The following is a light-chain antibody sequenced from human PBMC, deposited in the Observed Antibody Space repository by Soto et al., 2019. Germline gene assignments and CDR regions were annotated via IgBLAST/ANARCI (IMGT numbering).Light chain of an antibody. CDR3: QQSHTART. J-gene: IGKJ1*01. V-gene: IGKV1-39*01. CDR1: QTIINN. Sequence: DIQMTQSPSSLSASGGDRVTITCRASQTIINNLNWYQQKPGRAPKLLIYATSSLQSGVPSRFSGSGSGTDFTLTISSLQPEDFATYFCQQSHTARTFGQGTKVDIK. CDR2: ATS.